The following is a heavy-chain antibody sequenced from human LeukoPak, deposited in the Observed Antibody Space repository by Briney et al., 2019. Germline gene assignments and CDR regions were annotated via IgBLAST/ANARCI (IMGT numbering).Heavy chain of an antibody. Sequence: ASVKVSCKSSGGTFSSYTISWVRQAPGQGLEWMGRIIPILGIANYAQKFQGRVTITADKSTSTAYMELSSLRSEDTAVYYCAGGGSSGYPQDYWGQGTLVTVSS. CDR1: GGTFSSYT. J-gene: IGHJ4*02. D-gene: IGHD3-22*01. CDR2: IIPILGIA. CDR3: AGGGSSGYPQDY. V-gene: IGHV1-69*02.